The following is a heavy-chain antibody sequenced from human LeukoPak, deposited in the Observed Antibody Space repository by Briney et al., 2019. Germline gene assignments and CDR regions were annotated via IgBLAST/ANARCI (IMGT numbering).Heavy chain of an antibody. CDR2: INPNTGGT. CDR1: GYTFTGYY. D-gene: IGHD6-19*01. V-gene: IGHV1-2*02. CDR3: ERDVRIAVAAPDY. J-gene: IGHJ4*02. Sequence: ASVKVSCKASGYTFTGYYLHWVRQAPGQGLEWMGWINPNTGGTNYAQKFQGRVTMTRDTSISTAYMELSRLRSDDTAVYYCERDVRIAVAAPDYWGQGSLVTVSS.